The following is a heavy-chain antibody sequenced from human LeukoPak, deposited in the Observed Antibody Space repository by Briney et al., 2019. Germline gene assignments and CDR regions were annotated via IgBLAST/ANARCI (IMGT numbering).Heavy chain of an antibody. CDR2: ISYDGSNK. CDR1: GFTFSSYA. Sequence: PGGSRRFSVAAPGFTFSSYAMHWAGQAPGKGLNWVPVISYDGSNKYYADSVKGRFTISRDNSKNTLYLQMNSLRAEDTAVYYCAKDRIAAELDYWGQGTLVTVSS. J-gene: IGHJ4*02. D-gene: IGHD6-6*01. V-gene: IGHV3-30*18. CDR3: AKDRIAAELDY.